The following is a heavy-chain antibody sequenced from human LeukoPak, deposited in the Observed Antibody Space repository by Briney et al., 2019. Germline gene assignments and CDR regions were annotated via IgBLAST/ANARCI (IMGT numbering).Heavy chain of an antibody. V-gene: IGHV3-33*01. J-gene: IGHJ4*02. CDR2: IWYDGSNK. D-gene: IGHD3-3*01. CDR1: GFTFSSYG. CDR3: ARDFWLLGPYFDY. Sequence: GGSLRLSCAASGFTFSSYGMHWVRQAPGKGLEWVAVIWYDGSNKYYADSVKGRFTISRDNSKNTLYLQMNSLRAEDTAVCYCARDFWLLGPYFDYWGQGTLVTVSS.